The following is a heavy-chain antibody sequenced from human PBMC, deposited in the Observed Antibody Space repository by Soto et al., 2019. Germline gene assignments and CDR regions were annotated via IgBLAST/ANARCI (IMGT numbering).Heavy chain of an antibody. CDR1: GFTFSNAW. CDR3: TTIMLTYGGVNDGHDY. Sequence: EVQLVESGGGLVKPGGSLRLSCAASGFTFSNAWMNWVRQAPGKGLEWVGRIKSKTDGGRTDYAAPVKGRVTISRDNSKNTVYLKMNSLKTEATAVYYCTTIMLTYGGVNDGHDYWGQGTLVTVSS. CDR2: IKSKTDGGRT. J-gene: IGHJ4*02. V-gene: IGHV3-15*07. D-gene: IGHD3-16*01.